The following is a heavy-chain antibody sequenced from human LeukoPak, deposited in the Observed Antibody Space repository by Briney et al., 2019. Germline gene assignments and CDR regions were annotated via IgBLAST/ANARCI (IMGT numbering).Heavy chain of an antibody. D-gene: IGHD5-18*01. CDR3: ARDGGGYSYGYIDY. CDR2: ISSSGSTI. CDR1: GFTLSSYE. V-gene: IGHV3-48*03. Sequence: AGGSLRLSCAASGFTLSSYEMNWVRQAPGKGLEWVSYISSSGSTIYYADSVKGRFTISRDNAKNSLYLQMNSRRAEDTAVYYCARDGGGYSYGYIDYWGQGTLVTVSS. J-gene: IGHJ4*02.